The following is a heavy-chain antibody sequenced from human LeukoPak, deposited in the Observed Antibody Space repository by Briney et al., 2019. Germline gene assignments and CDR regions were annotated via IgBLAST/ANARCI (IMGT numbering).Heavy chain of an antibody. D-gene: IGHD3-22*01. V-gene: IGHV4-59*01. Sequence: SETLSLTCTVSGGSISSYYWSWIRQPPGKGLEWIGYIYYSGSTNYNPSLKSRVTISVDTSKNQFSLKLSSVTAADTAVYYCARHHWDSSGYYNSYWYFDLWGRGTLVTVSS. CDR3: ARHHWDSSGYYNSYWYFDL. J-gene: IGHJ2*01. CDR1: GGSISSYY. CDR2: IYYSGST.